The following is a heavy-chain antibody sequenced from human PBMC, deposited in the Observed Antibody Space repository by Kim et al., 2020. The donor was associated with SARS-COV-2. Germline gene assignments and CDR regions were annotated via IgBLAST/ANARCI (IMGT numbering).Heavy chain of an antibody. J-gene: IGHJ4*02. CDR1: GGSISSSRYY. V-gene: IGHV4-39*01. CDR3: ARICGSVSYSPYYFDY. D-gene: IGHD3-10*01. CDR2: IYYSGST. Sequence: SETLSLTCTVTGGSISSSRYYWGWIRQPPGKGLEWIGSIYYSGSTYYNPSLKSRVTIFVDTSKNQFSLKLSSVTAADTAVYYCARICGSVSYSPYYFDYWGQGTLVTVSS.